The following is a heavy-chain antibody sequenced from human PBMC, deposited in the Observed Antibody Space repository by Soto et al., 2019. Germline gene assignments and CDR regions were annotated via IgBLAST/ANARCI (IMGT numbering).Heavy chain of an antibody. J-gene: IGHJ6*02. V-gene: IGHV3-11*06. CDR1: GFTFSDYY. Sequence: PGGSLRLSCAASGFTFSDYYMSWIRQAPGKGLEWVSYISSSSSYTNYADSVKGRFTISRDNAKNSLYLQMNSLRAEDTAVYYRARDVIVDTAMVSRYYGMDVWGQGTTVTVSS. CDR2: ISSSSSYT. CDR3: ARDVIVDTAMVSRYYGMDV. D-gene: IGHD5-18*01.